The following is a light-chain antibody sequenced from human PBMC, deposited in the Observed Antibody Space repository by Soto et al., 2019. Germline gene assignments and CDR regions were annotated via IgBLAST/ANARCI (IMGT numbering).Light chain of an antibody. CDR3: QQTYSTPPWT. Sequence: IQMTQSPSSLSASVGDRVTITCRASQSISTYLNWYQQKPGKAPQLLINDATRLQSGVPSRFSGSGYGTDFTLTLSSLQTEDFATYSCQQTYSTPPWTFGQGTKVEIK. V-gene: IGKV1-39*01. CDR2: DAT. J-gene: IGKJ1*01. CDR1: QSISTY.